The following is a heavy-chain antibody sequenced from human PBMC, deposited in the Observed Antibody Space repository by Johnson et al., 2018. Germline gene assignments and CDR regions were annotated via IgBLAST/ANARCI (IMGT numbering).Heavy chain of an antibody. V-gene: IGHV1-8*01. Sequence: QVQLVESGAEVKEPGASVKVSCKASGYTFTSYDINWVRQATGQGLEWMGWMNPNSGNTGYAPKFPGRVTMTRNTSITTAYMELSSLRYDDTAVYYCARGSARSGGLGTFDMWGQGTMVTVSS. CDR1: GYTFTSYD. CDR2: MNPNSGNT. CDR3: ARGSARSGGLGTFDM. D-gene: IGHD2-15*01. J-gene: IGHJ3*02.